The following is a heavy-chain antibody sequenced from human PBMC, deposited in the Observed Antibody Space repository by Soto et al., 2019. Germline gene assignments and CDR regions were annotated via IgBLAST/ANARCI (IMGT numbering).Heavy chain of an antibody. CDR2: IIPMFGTP. V-gene: IGHV1-69*06. CDR1: GGTFSSHG. CDR3: ARTDYLFSTLTYYFDY. Sequence: QVQLVQSGAEVKKPGSSVKVSCKASGGTFSSHGITWVRQAPGQGLEWMGGIIPMFGTPKYAQRFQGRVTLSRDTSINTAYMELSRLTSDDTAMYYCARTDYLFSTLTYYFDYWGQGTLVTVSS. D-gene: IGHD3-16*01. J-gene: IGHJ4*02.